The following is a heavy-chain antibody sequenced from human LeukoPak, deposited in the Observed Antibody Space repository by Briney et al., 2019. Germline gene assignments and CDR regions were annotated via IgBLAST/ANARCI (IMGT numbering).Heavy chain of an antibody. V-gene: IGHV1-18*01. CDR2: ISAYNGNT. CDR3: ATRITMVREDAFDI. J-gene: IGHJ3*02. D-gene: IGHD3-10*01. CDR1: GYTFTSYG. Sequence: ASVKVSCKVSGYTFTSYGISWVRQAPGQGLEWMGWISAYNGNTNYAQKLQGRVTMTTDTSTSTAYMELRSLRSDDTAVYYCATRITMVREDAFDIWGQGTMVTVSS.